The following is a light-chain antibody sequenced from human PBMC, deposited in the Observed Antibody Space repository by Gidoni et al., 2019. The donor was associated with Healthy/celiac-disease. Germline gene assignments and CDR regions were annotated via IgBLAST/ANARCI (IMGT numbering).Light chain of an antibody. CDR1: QSISSY. CDR2: AAS. J-gene: IGKJ1*01. V-gene: IGKV1-39*01. Sequence: DIQMTQSPSSLSASVGDRVTIPCRASQSISSYLSWYQQKPGKAPKLLIYAASSLQSGVPSRFSGSGSGTDFTLTISRLQPEDFATYYCQQSYSTPRTFGQGTKVEIK. CDR3: QQSYSTPRT.